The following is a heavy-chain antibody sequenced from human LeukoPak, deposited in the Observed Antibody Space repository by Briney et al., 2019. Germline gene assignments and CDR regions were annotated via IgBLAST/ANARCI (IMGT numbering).Heavy chain of an antibody. Sequence: ASVKVSCKASGYTFTSYDINWVRQATGQGLEWMGWMNPNSGNTGYAQKFQGRVTMTTDTSTSTAYMELRSLRSDDTAVYYCARDLQLWPTRYNWFGPWGQGTLVAVSS. CDR3: ARDLQLWPTRYNWFGP. V-gene: IGHV1-8*01. CDR1: GYTFTSYD. J-gene: IGHJ5*02. CDR2: MNPNSGNT. D-gene: IGHD5-18*01.